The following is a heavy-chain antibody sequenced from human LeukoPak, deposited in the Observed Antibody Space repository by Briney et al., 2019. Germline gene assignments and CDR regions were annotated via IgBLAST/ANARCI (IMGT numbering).Heavy chain of an antibody. CDR1: GGSISSYY. Sequence: PSETLSLTCTVSGGSISSYYWSWIRQPPRKGLEWIGYIYYSGSTNYNPSLKSRVTISVDTSKNQFSLKLPSVTAADAAVYYCGRGGVGLLEWSYDYYYYYMDVWGKGTTVTVSS. J-gene: IGHJ6*03. CDR2: IYYSGST. D-gene: IGHD3-3*01. CDR3: GRGGVGLLEWSYDYYYYYMDV. V-gene: IGHV4-59*12.